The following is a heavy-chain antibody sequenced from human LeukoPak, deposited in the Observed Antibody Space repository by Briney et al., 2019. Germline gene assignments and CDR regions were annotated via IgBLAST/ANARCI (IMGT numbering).Heavy chain of an antibody. CDR3: XXXVXXSYANSGSSDY. D-gene: IGHD3-22*01. V-gene: IGHV3-9*01. J-gene: IGHJ4*02. Sequence: GGSLRLSCEASGFTFDNYAMHWVRQVPGKGLEWVSGISWNSGSIGYADSVKGRFTISRDNAKNSLFLQMNSLRVEDTALYYXXXXVXXSYANSGSSDYWGQGTLVTVSS. CDR1: GFTFDNYA. CDR2: ISWNSGSI.